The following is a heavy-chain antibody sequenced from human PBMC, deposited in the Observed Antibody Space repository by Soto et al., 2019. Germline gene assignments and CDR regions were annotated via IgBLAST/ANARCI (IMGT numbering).Heavy chain of an antibody. V-gene: IGHV1-69*02. CDR2: IIPILGIA. Sequence: QVQLVQSGAEVKKPGSSVKVSCKASGGTFSSYTISWVRQAPGQGLEWMGRIIPILGIANYAQKFQGRVTITADKSTSTAYMELRSLRSEDTVVYYCAPLGEKIRGYCRYDGWWFDPWGQGTLVTVSS. CDR1: GGTFSSYT. D-gene: IGHD5-12*01. CDR3: APLGEKIRGYCRYDGWWFDP. J-gene: IGHJ5*02.